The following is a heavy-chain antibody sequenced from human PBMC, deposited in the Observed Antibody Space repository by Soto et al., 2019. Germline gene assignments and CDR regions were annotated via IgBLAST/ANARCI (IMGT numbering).Heavy chain of an antibody. J-gene: IGHJ5*02. Sequence: EVQLLESGGGLVQPGGSLRLSCAASGFTFSSYAMSWVRQAPGKGLEWVSAISGSGGSTYYADSVKGRFTISRDNSKHTLYLQMNSLRAEDTAVYYCAKDQTYSSSWYNWFDPWGQGTLVTVSS. CDR2: ISGSGGST. CDR1: GFTFSSYA. D-gene: IGHD6-13*01. CDR3: AKDQTYSSSWYNWFDP. V-gene: IGHV3-23*01.